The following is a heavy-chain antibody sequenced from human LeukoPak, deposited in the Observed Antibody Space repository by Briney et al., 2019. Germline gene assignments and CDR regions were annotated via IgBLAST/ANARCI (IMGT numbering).Heavy chain of an antibody. CDR2: IYYSGST. Sequence: PSETLSLTCTVSGSSISSYYWSWIRQPPGKGLEWIGYIYYSGSTYYNPSLKSRVTISVDTSKNQFSLKLSSVTAADTAVYYCARDDSITMVRGEIWGQGTLVTVSP. J-gene: IGHJ4*02. V-gene: IGHV4-59*12. CDR3: ARDDSITMVRGEI. CDR1: GSSISSYY. D-gene: IGHD3-10*01.